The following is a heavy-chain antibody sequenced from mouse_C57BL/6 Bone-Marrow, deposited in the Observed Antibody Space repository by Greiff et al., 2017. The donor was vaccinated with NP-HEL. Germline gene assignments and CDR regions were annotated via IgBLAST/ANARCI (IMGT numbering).Heavy chain of an antibody. Sequence: QVQLKQPGTELVKPGASVKLSCKASGYTFTSYWMHWLKQRPGPGLEWIGNINPNNGGTNDNEKFKTKATLTVDKSSSTAYMQLSSLTSEDSAVYYCARDSGYAFDYWGQGTTLTVSS. CDR1: GYTFTSYW. V-gene: IGHV1-53*01. CDR3: ARDSGYAFDY. D-gene: IGHD3-2*02. J-gene: IGHJ2*01. CDR2: INPNNGGT.